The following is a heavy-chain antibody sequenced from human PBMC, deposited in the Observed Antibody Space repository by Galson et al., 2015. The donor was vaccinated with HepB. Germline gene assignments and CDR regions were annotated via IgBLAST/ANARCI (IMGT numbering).Heavy chain of an antibody. Sequence: SLRLSCAASGFTFSSYGMHWVRQAPGKGLEWVAVIWDDGSKNYYADSVKGRFTISRDNSKNTLYLQMNSLSAEDTAVYYCARDRRFVRGWISEFDYWGQGTLVTVSS. CDR2: IWDDGSKN. CDR3: ARDRRFVRGWISEFDY. V-gene: IGHV3-33*01. CDR1: GFTFSSYG. D-gene: IGHD5-12*01. J-gene: IGHJ4*02.